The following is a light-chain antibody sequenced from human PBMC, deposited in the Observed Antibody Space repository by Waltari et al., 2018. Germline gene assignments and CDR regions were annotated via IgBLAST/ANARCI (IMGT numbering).Light chain of an antibody. J-gene: IGLJ2*01. Sequence: SSELTQDPVVSVALGQTVRITCQGDSLRRYHASWYQQKPGQAPVLVIYGQNNRPSGIAYRLSGSTSGNTASLTITGAQAEDEADYYCDSRDSSGNHEVFGGGTKLTVL. CDR3: DSRDSSGNHEV. CDR2: GQN. CDR1: SLRRYH. V-gene: IGLV3-19*01.